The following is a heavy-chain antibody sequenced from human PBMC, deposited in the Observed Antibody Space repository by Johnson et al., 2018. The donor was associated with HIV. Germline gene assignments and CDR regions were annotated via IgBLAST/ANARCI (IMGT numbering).Heavy chain of an antibody. V-gene: IGHV3-33*06. Sequence: QVQLVESGGGVVQPGRSLRLSCAASGFTFSSYGMHWVRQAPGKGLEWVAVIWYDGSNKYYADLVKGRFSISRDNSKNTLYLQMNSLRAEDTAVYYCAKNGARGDAFDIWGQGTMVTVSS. D-gene: IGHD2-8*01. CDR2: IWYDGSNK. CDR1: GFTFSSYG. CDR3: AKNGARGDAFDI. J-gene: IGHJ3*02.